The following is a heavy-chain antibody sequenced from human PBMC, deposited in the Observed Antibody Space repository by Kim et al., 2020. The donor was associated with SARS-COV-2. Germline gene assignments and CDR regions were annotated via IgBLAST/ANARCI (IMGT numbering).Heavy chain of an antibody. CDR2: IHTSGTT. V-gene: IGHV4-4*07. CDR3: AREIRQQLIQYFQH. Sequence: SETLSLTCTVSGESIRSYSWTWVRQAAGKGLEWIGRIHTSGTTDFNASLKSRVTMSVHTSQNRFSLSLSSVTAADTAVYYCAREIRQQLIQYFQHWGQG. CDR1: GESIRSYS. J-gene: IGHJ1*01. D-gene: IGHD6-13*01.